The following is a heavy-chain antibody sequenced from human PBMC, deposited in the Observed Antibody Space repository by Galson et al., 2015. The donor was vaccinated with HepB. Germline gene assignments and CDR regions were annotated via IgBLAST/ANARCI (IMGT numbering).Heavy chain of an antibody. D-gene: IGHD3-22*01. CDR1: GYTLTELS. J-gene: IGHJ3*02. CDR2: FDPEDGET. Sequence: SVKVSCKVSGYTLTELSMHWVRQAPGKGLEWMGGFDPEDGETIYAQKFQGRVTMTEDTSTDTAYMELSSLRSEDTAVYYCAQQGRFASYASSGYCYGIDAFHIWRQGTMVTVSS. V-gene: IGHV1-24*01. CDR3: AQQGRFASYASSGYCYGIDAFHI.